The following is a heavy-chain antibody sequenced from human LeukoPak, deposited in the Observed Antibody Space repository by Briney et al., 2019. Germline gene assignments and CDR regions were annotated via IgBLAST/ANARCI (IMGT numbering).Heavy chain of an antibody. V-gene: IGHV4-39*01. D-gene: IGHD5-18*01. CDR2: IYYSGNT. Sequence: SSETLSLTCTDSGDSINTKNYYWGWIRQPPGKGLEWIGSIYYSGNTYYNPSLKSRVTLSIDTSKNQFSLRLSSVTAADTAVYHCARHSYGTFDYWGQGTLVTVSS. CDR3: ARHSYGTFDY. J-gene: IGHJ4*02. CDR1: GDSINTKNYY.